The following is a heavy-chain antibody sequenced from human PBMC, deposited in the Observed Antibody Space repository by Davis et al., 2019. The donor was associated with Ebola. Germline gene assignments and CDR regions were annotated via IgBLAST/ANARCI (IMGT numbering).Heavy chain of an antibody. D-gene: IGHD2-8*02. CDR2: IYTGDSDT. CDR1: GNSFTSYW. CDR3: ASLRRTITGMDDAFDI. J-gene: IGHJ3*02. V-gene: IGHV5-51*01. Sequence: GESLKISCKESGNSFTSYWIGWVRQMPGKGLEWMGIIYTGDSDTRYSPSFRGQVTISADKSIKTAFLQWSSLKASDTAIYYCASLRRTITGMDDAFDIWGQGTMVTVSS.